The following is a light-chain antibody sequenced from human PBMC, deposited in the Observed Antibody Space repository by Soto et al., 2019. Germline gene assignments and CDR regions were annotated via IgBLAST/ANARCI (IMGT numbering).Light chain of an antibody. CDR1: SSNIGSNY. CDR3: AACNDNLSRVV. CDR2: RNN. V-gene: IGLV1-47*01. Sequence: QSVLTQPPSASGTPGQRVTISCSGSSSNIGSNYVYWYQHFPGTAPKLLIYRNNQRPSGVPDRFSGSKSGTSASLAISGLRSEDEAEYYCAACNDNLSRVVFGGGTKVTVL. J-gene: IGLJ2*01.